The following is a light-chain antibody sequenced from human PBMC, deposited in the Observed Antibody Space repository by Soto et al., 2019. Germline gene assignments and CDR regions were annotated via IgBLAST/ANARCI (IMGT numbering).Light chain of an antibody. V-gene: IGKV3-15*01. CDR3: QQCNDWPLFT. CDR2: GAS. Sequence: ETVMTQSPATLSVSPGERVTLSCRASQSVNNYLAWYQQKPGQAPRRLVYGASTRATGVPARFSGSGSGTAFTLTISSLQSEDFALYFCQQCNDWPLFTFAQGTRLEIK. J-gene: IGKJ5*01. CDR1: QSVNNY.